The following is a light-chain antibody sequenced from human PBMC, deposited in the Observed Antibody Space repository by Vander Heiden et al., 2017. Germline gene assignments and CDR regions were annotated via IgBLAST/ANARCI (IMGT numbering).Light chain of an antibody. V-gene: IGLV1-40*01. Sequence: QSVLTQPPSVSGAPGQRVTISCTGSSSNIGAGYDVHWYQQLPGTAPKLLIYGNSNRPSGVPDRFSGSKSGTSASLAITGLQAEDEADYYCQSYDSSLRGVLGGGTKL. J-gene: IGLJ3*02. CDR2: GNS. CDR1: SSNIGAGYD. CDR3: QSYDSSLRGV.